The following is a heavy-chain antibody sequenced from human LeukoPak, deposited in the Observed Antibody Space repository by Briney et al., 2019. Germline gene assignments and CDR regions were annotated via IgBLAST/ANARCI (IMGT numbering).Heavy chain of an antibody. D-gene: IGHD2-15*01. CDR3: ARGPLEYCSGGTCYSGRNWFDP. V-gene: IGHV1-2*02. J-gene: IGHJ5*02. Sequence: ASVTLSCTVSGYTLTDYYIQWVRQAPGQGLEWMGWINTNSGDTNYAQKFQGRVTMTRDTSISTVYMDLTRLRYDDTAAYYCARGPLEYCSGGTCYSGRNWFDPWGQGTLVTVSS. CDR1: GYTLTDYY. CDR2: INTNSGDT.